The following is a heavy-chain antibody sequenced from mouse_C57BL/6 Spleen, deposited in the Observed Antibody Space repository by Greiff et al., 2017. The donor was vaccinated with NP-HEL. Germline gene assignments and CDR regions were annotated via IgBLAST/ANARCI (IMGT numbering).Heavy chain of an antibody. J-gene: IGHJ2*01. CDR1: GYAFSSYW. CDR2: IYPGDGDT. D-gene: IGHD1-1*01. V-gene: IGHV1-80*01. CDR3: ARTLTTVVGYYFDY. Sequence: VQLQQSGAELVKPGASVKISCKASGYAFSSYWMNWVKQRPGKGLEWIGQIYPGDGDTTYNGKFKGKATLTADKSSSTAYMQLSSLTSEDSAVYFGARTLTTVVGYYFDYGGQGTTLTVSS.